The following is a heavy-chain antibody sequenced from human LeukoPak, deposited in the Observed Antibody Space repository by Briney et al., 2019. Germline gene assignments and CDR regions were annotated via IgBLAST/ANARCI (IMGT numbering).Heavy chain of an antibody. V-gene: IGHV3-7*01. CDR3: ARVLRSGWYSPYYYYHGMDV. CDR2: IKQDGSEK. CDR1: GFTFSSYW. J-gene: IGHJ6*02. Sequence: GGSLRLSCAASGFTFSSYWMSWVRQAPGKGLEWVANIKQDGSEKYYVDSVKGRFTISRDNAKNSLYLQMNSLRAEDTAVYYCARVLRSGWYSPYYYYHGMDVWGQGTTVTVSS. D-gene: IGHD6-19*01.